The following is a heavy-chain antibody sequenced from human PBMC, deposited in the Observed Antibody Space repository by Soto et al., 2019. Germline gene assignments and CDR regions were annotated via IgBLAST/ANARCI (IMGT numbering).Heavy chain of an antibody. Sequence: RASVKVSCKASGYTLTNYAISWVRQAPGQGPEWMGWINTYNGNSNYAQKFQGRVTMTTDTSTNTAYMELRSLTSDDTAVYYCARDCTGGSCFCIYWGQGTLVTVSS. V-gene: IGHV1-18*01. J-gene: IGHJ4*02. CDR3: ARDCTGGSCFCIY. CDR2: INTYNGNS. CDR1: GYTLTNYA. D-gene: IGHD2-15*01.